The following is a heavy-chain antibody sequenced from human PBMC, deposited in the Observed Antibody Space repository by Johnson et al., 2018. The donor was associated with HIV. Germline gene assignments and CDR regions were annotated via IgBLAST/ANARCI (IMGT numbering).Heavy chain of an antibody. J-gene: IGHJ3*02. Sequence: VQLVESGGGVVHPGGSLRLSCAASGFTFSSFEMHWVRLATGKGLEWVSAIGTAGDTYYPGSVKGRFTISRENAKNSLYLQMNSLRVGDTAVYYCAKAGQLVAATSAFDIWGQGT. CDR2: IGTAGDT. V-gene: IGHV3-13*01. CDR1: GFTFSSFE. D-gene: IGHD2-15*01. CDR3: AKAGQLVAATSAFDI.